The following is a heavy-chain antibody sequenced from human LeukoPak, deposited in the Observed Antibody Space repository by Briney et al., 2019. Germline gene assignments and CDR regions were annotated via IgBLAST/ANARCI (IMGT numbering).Heavy chain of an antibody. Sequence: GGSLRLSCAASGFTFSSYSMNWVRQAPGKGLEWVSYISSSSSTIYYVDSVKGRFTISRDNAKNSLYLQMNSLRAEDTAVYYCARLDLDVWGQGTTVTVSS. CDR3: ARLDLDV. V-gene: IGHV3-48*01. CDR2: ISSSSSTI. J-gene: IGHJ6*02. CDR1: GFTFSSYS.